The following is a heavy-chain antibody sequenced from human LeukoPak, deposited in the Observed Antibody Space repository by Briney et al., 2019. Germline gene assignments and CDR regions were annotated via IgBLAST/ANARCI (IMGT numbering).Heavy chain of an antibody. CDR1: GFTFSSYS. CDR2: ISSSSDAI. D-gene: IGHD3-9*01. V-gene: IGHV3-48*01. CDR3: ARVPDILPGQYRPGDDY. Sequence: QPGGSLRLSCAASGFTFSSYSMNWVRQAPGRGLEWISYISSSSDAIYYVDSVKGRFTVSRDNAKNSLYLQMNSLRVEDTAVYYCARVPDILPGQYRPGDDYWGQGTLVTVSS. J-gene: IGHJ4*02.